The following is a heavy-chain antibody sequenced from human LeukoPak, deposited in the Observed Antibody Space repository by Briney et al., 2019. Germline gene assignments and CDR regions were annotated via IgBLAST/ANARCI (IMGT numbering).Heavy chain of an antibody. V-gene: IGHV4-59*01. J-gene: IGHJ4*02. CDR3: ARPHLDYVDY. Sequence: PSETLSLTCTVSGGPISDYYWSWIRQPPGKGLEWIGYSYYTGVTNYNPSLKSRVSISVDTSKKQFSLNLTSVTTADTAVYYCARPHLDYVDYWGQGAVVTVSS. CDR2: SYYTGVT. CDR1: GGPISDYY.